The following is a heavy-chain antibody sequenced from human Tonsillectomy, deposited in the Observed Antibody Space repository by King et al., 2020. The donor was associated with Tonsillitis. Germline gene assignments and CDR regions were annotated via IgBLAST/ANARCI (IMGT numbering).Heavy chain of an antibody. Sequence: VQLQQWGAGLLKPSETLSLTCAVYGGSFSGYYWSWIRQSPWKGLEWIGEINHSGSTNSNPSLKSRVPISVDTSKNHFSLKQSSVTAADTAVYYCARGGYTYAYRNDAFDIWGQGTMVTVSS. CDR1: GGSFSGYY. J-gene: IGHJ3*02. V-gene: IGHV4-34*01. CDR3: ARGGYTYAYRNDAFDI. CDR2: INHSGST. D-gene: IGHD3-16*01.